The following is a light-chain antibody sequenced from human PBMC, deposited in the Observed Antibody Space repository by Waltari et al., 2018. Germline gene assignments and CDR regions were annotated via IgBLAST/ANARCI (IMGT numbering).Light chain of an antibody. CDR1: SSDVGGYNY. CDR2: DVT. V-gene: IGLV2-14*03. CDR3: FSYTSSSTWV. Sequence: QSALTQPASVSGSPGQSITISCTGTSSDVGGYNYVSWFQLHPGKAPKLMIYDVTNRPSGVSNRFSGSKSGDTASLTISGLQAEDEADFYCFSYTSSSTWVFGGGTKLTVL. J-gene: IGLJ3*02.